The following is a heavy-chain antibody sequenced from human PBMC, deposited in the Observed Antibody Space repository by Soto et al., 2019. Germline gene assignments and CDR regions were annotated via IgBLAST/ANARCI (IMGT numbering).Heavy chain of an antibody. CDR1: GYNFIAQN. D-gene: IGHD1-26*01. CDR3: PRERHLSSPSDAFDL. J-gene: IGHJ3*01. CDR2: MNHNSGGS. Sequence: QVHLVQSGAEVKKPGASVKVSCMASGYNFIAQNIHWVRQAPGLGLEWMGKMNHNSGGSDYAQEFQGRVTVTRDTSISTVYMELTSLKSDATAVYYCPRERHLSSPSDAFDLWGQGTMVIVSS. V-gene: IGHV1-2*02.